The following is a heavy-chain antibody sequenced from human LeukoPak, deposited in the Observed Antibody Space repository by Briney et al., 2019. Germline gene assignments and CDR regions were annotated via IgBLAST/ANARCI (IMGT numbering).Heavy chain of an antibody. CDR3: VKDSYYYDSSGYYYVKDH. CDR2: ISGSGGTT. V-gene: IGHV3-23*01. CDR1: GFTFNSYA. D-gene: IGHD3-22*01. J-gene: IGHJ4*02. Sequence: GGSLRLSCAASGFTFNSYAMNWVCQAPGKGLEWVSGISGSGGTTYYADSVQGRFTIFRDNSKKTLYLQMNSLRADDTAIYYCVKDSYYYDSSGYYYVKDHWGQGTLVTVSS.